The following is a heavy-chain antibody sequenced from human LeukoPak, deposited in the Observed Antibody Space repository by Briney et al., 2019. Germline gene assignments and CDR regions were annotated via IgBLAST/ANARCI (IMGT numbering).Heavy chain of an antibody. CDR1: GFTFSSYS. CDR3: AREGYSGSYGAFDI. V-gene: IGHV3-48*01. D-gene: IGHD1-26*01. J-gene: IGHJ3*02. CDR2: IRRSRSKI. Sequence: PGGSLRLSCAASGFTFSSYSMNWAPQAPGKGPEWVSNIRRSRSKIWYADSVKGRFTISRDNAKNSLYLEMNSLRAEDTAVYYCAREGYSGSYGAFDIWGQGTMVTVSS.